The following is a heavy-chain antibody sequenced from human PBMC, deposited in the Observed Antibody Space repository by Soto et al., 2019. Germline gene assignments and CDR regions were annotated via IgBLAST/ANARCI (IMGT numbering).Heavy chain of an antibody. D-gene: IGHD3-22*01. J-gene: IGHJ4*02. Sequence: ASVKFSCKTSGYTFTAYYMHCVRQAPGQGLEWMGWINPNSGGTNYAQKFQGRVTMTRDTSISTAYMELSRLRSDDTAVYYCARGEGYYYDSSGEDGYFDYWGQGTLVTVS. V-gene: IGHV1-2*02. CDR2: INPNSGGT. CDR1: GYTFTAYY. CDR3: ARGEGYYYDSSGEDGYFDY.